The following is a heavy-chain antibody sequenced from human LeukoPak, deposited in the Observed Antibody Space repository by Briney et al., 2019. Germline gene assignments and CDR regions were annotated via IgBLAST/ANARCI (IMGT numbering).Heavy chain of an antibody. Sequence: GASLKVSCKASGYPFTSSVISWVRQAPRHGLRWMGWISSYNGYTHSATNLQGRVTMPKDTSTTTAYTHLSCPRSPATTVFYSAGEEARYSSGYYPNWFDPWGQGTLVTVSS. CDR1: GYPFTSSV. CDR3: AGEEARYSSGYYPNWFDP. D-gene: IGHD3-22*01. CDR2: ISSYNGYT. V-gene: IGHV1-18*01. J-gene: IGHJ5*02.